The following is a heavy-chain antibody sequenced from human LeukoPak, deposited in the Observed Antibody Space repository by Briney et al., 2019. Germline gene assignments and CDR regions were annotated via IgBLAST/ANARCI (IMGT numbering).Heavy chain of an antibody. V-gene: IGHV3-30*18. J-gene: IGHJ4*02. CDR3: AKDQIAVAGVDY. D-gene: IGHD6-19*01. CDR1: GFTFSSYG. Sequence: PGGSLRLSCAASGFTFSSYGMHWVRQAPGKGLEWVAVISYDGSNKYYADSVKGRFTISRDNSKNTLYLQMNSLRAEDTAVYYCAKDQIAVAGVDYWDQGTLVTVSS. CDR2: ISYDGSNK.